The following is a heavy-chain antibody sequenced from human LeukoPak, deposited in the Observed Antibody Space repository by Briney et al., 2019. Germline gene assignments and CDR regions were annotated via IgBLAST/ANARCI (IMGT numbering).Heavy chain of an antibody. CDR1: GGSISRGSYF. V-gene: IGHV4-61*02. CDR3: ARGGIPDY. Sequence: SQTLSLTCTVSGGSISRGSYFWSWIRQPAGKGLEWIGRFYTSATPNYNPSLKSRVIISVDTSRNQFSLKLSSVTAADTAVYYCARGGIPDYWGQGILVTVSS. D-gene: IGHD2-21*01. J-gene: IGHJ4*02. CDR2: FYTSATP.